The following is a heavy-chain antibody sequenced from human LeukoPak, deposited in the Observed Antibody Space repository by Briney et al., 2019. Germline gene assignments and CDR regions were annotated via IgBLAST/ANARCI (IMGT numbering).Heavy chain of an antibody. CDR2: IWYDGSNK. J-gene: IGHJ6*02. Sequence: PGGSLRLSCAASGFTFSSYGMHWVRQAPGKGLEWVAVIWYDGSNKYYADSVKGRFTISRDNSKNTLYLQMNSLRAEDTAVYYCAREMTTVRYYYYGMDVWGQGTTVTVSS. CDR3: AREMTTVRYYYYGMDV. CDR1: GFTFSSYG. V-gene: IGHV3-33*08. D-gene: IGHD4-17*01.